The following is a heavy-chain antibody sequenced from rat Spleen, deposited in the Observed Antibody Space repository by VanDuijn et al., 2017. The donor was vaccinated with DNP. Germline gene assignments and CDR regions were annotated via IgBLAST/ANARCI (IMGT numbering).Heavy chain of an antibody. J-gene: IGHJ3*01. CDR2: INTGSGGT. CDR1: GYTFTTYY. D-gene: IGHD1-10*01. V-gene: IGHV1-43*01. CDR3: ARSEQLRGFAY. Sequence: QVQLRQSGAEPAKPGSSVKISCKASGYTFTTYYMNWIKQTTGQGLEYLGYINTGSGGTNYNEKFRGKATLTVDTSSNTAFMQLSSLTPDDSAVYYCARSEQLRGFAYWGQGTLVTVSS.